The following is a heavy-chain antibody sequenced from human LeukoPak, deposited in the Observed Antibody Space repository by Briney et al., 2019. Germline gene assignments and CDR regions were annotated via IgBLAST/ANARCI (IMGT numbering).Heavy chain of an antibody. D-gene: IGHD3-16*01. V-gene: IGHV1-2*02. CDR1: GYTFTGYY. J-gene: IGHJ4*02. CDR2: INTNSGGT. CDR3: ARDWGGAAGNY. Sequence: ASVKVSCKASGYTFTGYYMHWVRQAPGQGPEWMGWINTNSGGTNYAQNFQGRVTMTRDTSASTAYMELSSLGSEDMAVYYCARDWGGAAGNYWGQGTLVTVSS.